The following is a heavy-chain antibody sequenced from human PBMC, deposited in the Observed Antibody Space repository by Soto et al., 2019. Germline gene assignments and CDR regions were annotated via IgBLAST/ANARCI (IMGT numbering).Heavy chain of an antibody. J-gene: IGHJ6*02. CDR2: IIPIFGTA. CDR3: ARVDAILTGYYYYYYGMDV. D-gene: IGHD3-9*01. Sequence: QVQLVQSGAEVKKPGSSVKVSCKASGGTFSSYAISWVRQAPGQGLEWMGGIIPIFGTANYEQKFQGRVTITCVESITTAYMALSSLRSEYTSLYYCARVDAILTGYYYYYYGMDVWGQVTTVTVSS. CDR1: GGTFSSYA. V-gene: IGHV1-69*01.